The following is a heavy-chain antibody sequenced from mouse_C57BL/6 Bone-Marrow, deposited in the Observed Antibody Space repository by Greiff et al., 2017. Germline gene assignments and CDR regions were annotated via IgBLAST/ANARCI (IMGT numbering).Heavy chain of an antibody. J-gene: IGHJ1*03. CDR1: GYTFTDYA. CDR2: ISTYYGDA. V-gene: IGHV1-67*01. CDR3: ARLGGYYYGSAWYFDV. Sequence: VQLQPSGPELVRPGVSVKISCKGSGYTFTDYAMHWVKQSHAKSLEWIGVISTYYGDASYNQKFKDKATMTVDKSSSTAYMELARRTSEDSAVYYSARLGGYYYGSAWYFDVWGTGTTVTVSS. D-gene: IGHD1-1*01.